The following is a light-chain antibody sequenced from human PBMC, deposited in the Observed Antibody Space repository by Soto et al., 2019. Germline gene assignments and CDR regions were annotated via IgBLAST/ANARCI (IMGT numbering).Light chain of an antibody. CDR3: QQYDTSPLT. J-gene: IGKJ4*01. CDR2: SAS. V-gene: IGKV3-20*01. CDR1: QFVSRSY. Sequence: EIALTQSPGTLSLSPGERATLSCRASQFVSRSYLAWYQQRPGQGPRLLIHSASSRAAGIPDRFSGSESGTDFTLTISRLEPEDFAVYYCQQYDTSPLTFGGGTKVEIK.